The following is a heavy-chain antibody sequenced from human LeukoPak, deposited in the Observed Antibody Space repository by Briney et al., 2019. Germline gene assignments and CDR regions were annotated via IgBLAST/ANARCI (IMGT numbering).Heavy chain of an antibody. J-gene: IGHJ4*02. CDR2: INHSGST. V-gene: IGHV4-34*01. CDR1: GFTFSSYS. CDR3: ARGRITIFGVVTSLDY. D-gene: IGHD3-3*01. Sequence: GSLRLSCAASGFTFSSYSMNWVRQTPGKGLEWIGEINHSGSTNYNPSLKSRVTISVDTSKNQFSLKLSSVTAADTAVYYCARGRITIFGVVTSLDYWGQGTLVTVSS.